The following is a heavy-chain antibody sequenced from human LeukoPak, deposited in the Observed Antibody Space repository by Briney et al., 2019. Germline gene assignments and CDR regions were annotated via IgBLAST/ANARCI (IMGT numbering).Heavy chain of an antibody. CDR2: ISSSGSTI. CDR1: GFTFSSYS. D-gene: IGHD6-19*01. CDR3: ARESQQWLVSYYYYYMDV. Sequence: GGSLRLSCAASGFTFSSYSMNWVRQAPGKGLEWVSYISSSGSTIYYADSVKGRFTISRDNAKNSLYLQMNSLRAEDTAVYYCARESQQWLVSYYYYYMDVWGKGTTVTISS. V-gene: IGHV3-48*04. J-gene: IGHJ6*03.